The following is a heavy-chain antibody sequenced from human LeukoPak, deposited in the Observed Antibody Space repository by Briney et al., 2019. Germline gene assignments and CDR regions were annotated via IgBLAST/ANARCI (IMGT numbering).Heavy chain of an antibody. Sequence: PSETLSLTCAVYGGSFSGWWSWIRQPPGKGLEWIGEIHHSGGTKYNPSLRSLDTISVDTSKRQLSLKMTSVTAADTAIYYCARHNGWAFDIWGQGTVVTVSS. J-gene: IGHJ3*02. V-gene: IGHV4-34*01. D-gene: IGHD2-15*01. CDR3: ARHNGWAFDI. CDR1: GGSFSGW. CDR2: IHHSGGT.